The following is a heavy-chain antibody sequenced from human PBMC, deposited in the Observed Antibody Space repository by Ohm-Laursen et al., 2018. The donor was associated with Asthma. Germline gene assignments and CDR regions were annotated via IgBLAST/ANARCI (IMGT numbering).Heavy chain of an antibody. CDR3: ARLTYSGSYWDY. D-gene: IGHD1-26*01. V-gene: IGHV4-39*01. Sequence: PSQTLSLTCTVSGGSISSSSYYWGWIRQPPGKGLEWIGSIYYSGSTYYNPSLKSRVTISVDTSKNQFSLKLSSVTAADTAVYYCARLTYSGSYWDYWGQGTLVTVSS. CDR1: GGSISSSSYY. CDR2: IYYSGST. J-gene: IGHJ4*02.